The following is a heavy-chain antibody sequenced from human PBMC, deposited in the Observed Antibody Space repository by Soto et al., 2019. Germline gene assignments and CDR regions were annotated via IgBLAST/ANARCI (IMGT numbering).Heavy chain of an antibody. CDR3: TRDTTGPDDH. CDR1: GFTLSRYW. CDR2: INPDGSTT. J-gene: IGHJ4*02. D-gene: IGHD1-1*01. Sequence: EVQLVGSGGGLVQPGGSLRLSCAASGFTLSRYWVHWVRQVPGKGLVWVSRINPDGSTTNYADSVKGRFTVSRDNAKNTVYLHMNSLRAEDTAVYYCTRDTTGPDDHWGQGTLVTVSS. V-gene: IGHV3-74*01.